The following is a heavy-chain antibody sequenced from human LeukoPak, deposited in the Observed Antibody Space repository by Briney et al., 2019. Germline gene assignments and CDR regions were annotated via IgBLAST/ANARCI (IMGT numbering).Heavy chain of an antibody. V-gene: IGHV3-48*04. Sequence: GGSLRLSCAASGFTFSSYSMNWVRQAPGKGLEWVSYISSSSSTIYYADSVKGRFTISRDNAKNPLYLQMNSLRAEDTAVYYCARDWRHKAMDVWGQGTTVTVSS. CDR3: ARDWRHKAMDV. CDR1: GFTFSSYS. CDR2: ISSSSSTI. J-gene: IGHJ6*02.